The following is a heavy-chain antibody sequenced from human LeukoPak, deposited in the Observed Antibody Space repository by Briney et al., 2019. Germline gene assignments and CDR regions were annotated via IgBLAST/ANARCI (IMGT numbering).Heavy chain of an antibody. D-gene: IGHD3-3*01. Sequence: ASVKVSCKASGDTFTGYYMHWLRQAPGQGLEWMGWINPNSGGTNYAQKFQGRVTMTRDTSISTAYMELSRLRSDDTAVYYCASPGDDFWSGYLNYYYYGMDVWGQGTTVTVSS. CDR3: ASPGDDFWSGYLNYYYYGMDV. CDR1: GDTFTGYY. CDR2: INPNSGGT. V-gene: IGHV1-2*02. J-gene: IGHJ6*02.